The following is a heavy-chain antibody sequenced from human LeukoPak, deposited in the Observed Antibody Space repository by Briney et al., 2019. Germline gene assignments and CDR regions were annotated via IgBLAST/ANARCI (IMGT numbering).Heavy chain of an antibody. CDR2: INPNSGGT. V-gene: IGHV1-2*02. J-gene: IGHJ4*02. Sequence: GASVKVSCKASGYTFSDYDMHWVRQAPGQGLEWMGWINPNSGGTNYAQKFQGRVTMTRDTSISTAYMELSRLRSDDTAVYYCARDGLLTWEHDRSEYYFDYWGQGTLVTVSS. CDR1: GYTFSDYD. CDR3: ARDGLLTWEHDRSEYYFDY. D-gene: IGHD1-26*01.